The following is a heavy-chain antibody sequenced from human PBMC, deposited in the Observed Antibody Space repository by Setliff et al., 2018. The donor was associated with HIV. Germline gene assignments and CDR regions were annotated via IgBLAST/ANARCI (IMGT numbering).Heavy chain of an antibody. D-gene: IGHD5-18*01. CDR3: ARDYGQEDTAMDFNY. Sequence: PSETLSLTCAVSGYPISSGFYWGWVRQPPGKGLEWIGSTHHSGTTYYNPSLKSRVAISLHTSKNQFSLRLTSVTAADTAVYYCARDYGQEDTAMDFNYWGRGTLVTVSS. CDR2: THHSGTT. J-gene: IGHJ4*02. CDR1: GYPISSGFY. V-gene: IGHV4-38-2*02.